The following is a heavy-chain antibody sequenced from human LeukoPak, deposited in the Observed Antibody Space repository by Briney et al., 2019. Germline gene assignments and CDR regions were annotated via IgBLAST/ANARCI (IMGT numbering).Heavy chain of an antibody. J-gene: IGHJ4*02. V-gene: IGHV3-9*01. CDR1: GFTFDDYA. CDR2: ISWNSGSI. CDR3: AKSGSSGWFLPSAYYFDY. D-gene: IGHD6-19*01. Sequence: GGSLRLSCAASGFTFDDYAMHWVRQAPGKGLEWVSGISWNSGSIGYADSVKGRFTISRDNAKNSLYLQMNSLRAEDTASYYCAKSGSSGWFLPSAYYFDYWGQGTLVTVSS.